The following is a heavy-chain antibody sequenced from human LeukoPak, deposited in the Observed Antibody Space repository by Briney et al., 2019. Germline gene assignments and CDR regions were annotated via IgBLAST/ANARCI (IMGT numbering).Heavy chain of an antibody. J-gene: IGHJ4*02. CDR3: ARLVAAAVVYFDY. D-gene: IGHD6-13*01. Sequence: SETLSLTCTVSGGSISSGSYYWSWIRQPAGKGLEWIGRIYTSGSTNYNPSLKSRVTISVDTSKNQFSLKLSSVTAADTAVYYCARLVAAAVVYFDYWGQGTLVTVSS. V-gene: IGHV4-61*02. CDR2: IYTSGST. CDR1: GGSISSGSYY.